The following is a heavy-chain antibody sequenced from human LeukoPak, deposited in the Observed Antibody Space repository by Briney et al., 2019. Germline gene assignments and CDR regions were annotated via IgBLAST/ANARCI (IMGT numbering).Heavy chain of an antibody. D-gene: IGHD6-13*01. J-gene: IGHJ4*02. V-gene: IGHV4-59*12. CDR3: ARGLGSSSWAFDY. CDR2: IYYSGST. CDR1: GGSISSYY. Sequence: PSETLSLTCTVSGGSISSYYWSWIRQPPGKGLEWIGYIYYSGSTNYNPSLKSRVTISVDTSKNQFSLKLSSVTAADTAVYYCARGLGSSSWAFDYWGQGTLVTVSS.